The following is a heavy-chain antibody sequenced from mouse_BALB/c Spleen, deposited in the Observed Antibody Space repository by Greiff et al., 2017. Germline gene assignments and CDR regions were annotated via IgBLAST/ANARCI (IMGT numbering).Heavy chain of an antibody. Sequence: EVMLVESGGGLVKLGGSLKLSCAASGFTFSSYYMSWVRQTPEKRLELVAAINSNGGSTYYPDTVKGRFTISRDNAKNTLYLQMSSLKSEDTALYYCARGEVRPGDYWGQGTSVTVSS. CDR2: INSNGGST. J-gene: IGHJ4*01. CDR3: ARGEVRPGDY. V-gene: IGHV5-6-2*01. CDR1: GFTFSSYY. D-gene: IGHD2-14*01.